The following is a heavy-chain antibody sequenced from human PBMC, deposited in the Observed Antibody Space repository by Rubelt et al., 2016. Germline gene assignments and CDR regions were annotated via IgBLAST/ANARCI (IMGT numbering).Heavy chain of an antibody. V-gene: IGHV1-46*04. J-gene: IGHJ5*02. CDR2: INPSGGST. CDR3: ARSPRYDFEDNWFDP. D-gene: IGHD3-3*01. CDR1: GYTFTSYY. Sequence: QVQLVQSGAEVKKPGASVKVSCKASGYTFTSYYMHWVRQAPGQGLEWMGIINPSGGSTSYATRLQGRVTWARGTSRRTVYMGLSSLRSEDTAVYYCARSPRYDFEDNWFDPWGQGTLVTVSS.